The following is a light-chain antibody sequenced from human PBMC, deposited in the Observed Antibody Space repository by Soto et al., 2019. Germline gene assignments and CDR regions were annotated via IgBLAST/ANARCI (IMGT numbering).Light chain of an antibody. CDR3: AAWDDSLRSPNYV. Sequence: QSVLTQPPSASGTPGQRVTISCSGSSSNIESRSVYWYQHLPGTAPKLHIYRNNQRPSGVPDRFSGSKSGTSASLAISGLRSEDEADYYCAAWDDSLRSPNYVFGGGTKLTVL. CDR2: RNN. V-gene: IGLV1-47*01. J-gene: IGLJ1*01. CDR1: SSNIESRS.